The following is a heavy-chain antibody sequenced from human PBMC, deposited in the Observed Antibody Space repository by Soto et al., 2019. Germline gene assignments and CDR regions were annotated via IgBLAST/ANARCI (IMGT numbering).Heavy chain of an antibody. V-gene: IGHV3-66*01. Sequence: PGGSLRLSCAASGFTVSSNYMSWVRQAPGKGLEWVSVIYSGGSTYYADSVKGRFTISRDNSKNTLYLQMNSLRAEDTAVYYCARDREYYDSTLQDDAFDIWGQGTMVTVSS. CDR3: ARDREYYDSTLQDDAFDI. CDR1: GFTVSSNY. D-gene: IGHD3-22*01. J-gene: IGHJ3*02. CDR2: IYSGGST.